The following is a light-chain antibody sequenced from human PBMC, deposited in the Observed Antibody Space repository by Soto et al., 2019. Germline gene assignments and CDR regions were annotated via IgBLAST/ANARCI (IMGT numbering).Light chain of an antibody. CDR2: DAS. CDR3: QQRSNWPQFS. Sequence: EIVLTQSPATLSLSPGERATLSCRASQSVSSYLAWYQQKPGQAPRLLIYDASNRATAIPARFSGSGSGTDFALTISSLEPEDFAVYYCQQRSNWPQFSFGGGTKVEIK. V-gene: IGKV3-11*01. J-gene: IGKJ4*01. CDR1: QSVSSY.